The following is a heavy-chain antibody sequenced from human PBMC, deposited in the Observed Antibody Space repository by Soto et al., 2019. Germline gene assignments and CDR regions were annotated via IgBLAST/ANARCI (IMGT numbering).Heavy chain of an antibody. V-gene: IGHV3-21*01. CDR1: GFSFSNYR. CDR2: ISSSSSFI. CDR3: ARDLFDS. Sequence: EVQMVEAGGGLVKPGGSLRLSCEVSGFSFSNYRMKWVRQAPGKGLEWVSSISSSSSFIYYAESVKGRFTISRDNAKNSLYLQMNSLIVDATAVYYCARDLFDSWGQGTLVTVSS. J-gene: IGHJ4*02.